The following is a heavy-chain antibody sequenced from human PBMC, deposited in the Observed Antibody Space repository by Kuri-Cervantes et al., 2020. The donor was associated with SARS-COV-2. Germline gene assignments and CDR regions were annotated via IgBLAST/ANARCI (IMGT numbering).Heavy chain of an antibody. CDR1: GFTFSSYE. Sequence: GESLKISCAASGFTFSSYEMNWVRQAPGKGLEWVSYISSSGSTIYYADSVKGRFTISRDNAKNSLYLQLNSLRADDTAVYYCAHPWGPDWYFDLWGRGTLVTVSS. V-gene: IGHV3-48*03. CDR3: AHPWGPDWYFDL. CDR2: ISSSGSTI. D-gene: IGHD3-16*01. J-gene: IGHJ2*01.